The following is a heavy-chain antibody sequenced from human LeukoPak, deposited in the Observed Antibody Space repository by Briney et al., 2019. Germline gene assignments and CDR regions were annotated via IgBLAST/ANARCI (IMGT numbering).Heavy chain of an antibody. CDR1: GGSISSYY. J-gene: IGHJ4*02. CDR2: IYYSGST. Sequence: SETLSLTCTVPGGSISSYYWSWIRQPPGKGLEWIGYIYYSGSTNYNPSLKSRVTISVDTSKNQFSLKLSSVTAADTAVYYCARGGRRYYDSSGYRGGIAYWGQGTLVTVSS. D-gene: IGHD3-22*01. CDR3: ARGGRRYYDSSGYRGGIAY. V-gene: IGHV4-59*12.